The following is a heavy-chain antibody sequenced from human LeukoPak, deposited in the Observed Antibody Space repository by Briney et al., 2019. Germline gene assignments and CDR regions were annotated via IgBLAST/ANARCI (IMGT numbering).Heavy chain of an antibody. CDR1: GYRFTMYW. Sequence: AGESLKISCKGSGYRFTMYWIGWVRQMPGKGLEWMAIIYPGDSDTRYSPSFQGQVTISADKSTSTAYLQWNSLKASDTAMYYCARHMGSYYYGMDVWGPGTTVTVSS. CDR3: ARHMGSYYYGMDV. D-gene: IGHD3-10*01. J-gene: IGHJ6*01. CDR2: IYPGDSDT. V-gene: IGHV5-51*01.